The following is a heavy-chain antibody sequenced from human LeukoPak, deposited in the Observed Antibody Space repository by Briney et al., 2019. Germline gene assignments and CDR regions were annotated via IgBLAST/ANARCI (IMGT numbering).Heavy chain of an antibody. Sequence: SETLSLTCAVYGGSFSGYYWSWIRQPPGKGLEWIGEINHSGSTNYNPSLKSRVTISVDTSKNQFSLKLSSVTAADTAVYYCARRLVTIFGVVIGSRENWFDPWGQGTLVTVSS. CDR1: GGSFSGYY. CDR2: INHSGST. D-gene: IGHD3-3*01. CDR3: ARRLVTIFGVVIGSRENWFDP. V-gene: IGHV4-34*01. J-gene: IGHJ5*02.